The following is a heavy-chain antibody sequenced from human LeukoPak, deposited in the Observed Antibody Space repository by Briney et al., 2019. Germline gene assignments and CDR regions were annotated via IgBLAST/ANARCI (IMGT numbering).Heavy chain of an antibody. J-gene: IGHJ4*02. D-gene: IGHD1-26*01. CDR3: AKATLQWELHPSSIDS. V-gene: IGHV3-23*01. CDR2: ITPSCGST. CDR1: GFSFSNFA. Sequence: GGSLRLSCGASGFSFSNFAMNWVRQGPGKGLEWVSSITPSCGSTYYTVSVRGRFTIPRDNSKNILFLQMDSLGAEDTALYYCAKATLQWELHPSSIDSWGQGALVTVSS.